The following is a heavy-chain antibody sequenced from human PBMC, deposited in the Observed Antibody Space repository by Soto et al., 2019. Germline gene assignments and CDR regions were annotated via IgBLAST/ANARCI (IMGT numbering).Heavy chain of an antibody. CDR1: GFTFSSYA. J-gene: IGHJ4*02. Sequence: QVQLVESGGGVVQPGRSLRLSCAASGFTFSSYAMHWVRQAPGKGLEWVAVISYDGSNKYYADSVKGRFTISRDNSKNTLYLQMNSLRAEDTAVYYCARVPRWEPMYYFDYWGQGTLVTVSS. V-gene: IGHV3-30-3*01. D-gene: IGHD1-26*01. CDR3: ARVPRWEPMYYFDY. CDR2: ISYDGSNK.